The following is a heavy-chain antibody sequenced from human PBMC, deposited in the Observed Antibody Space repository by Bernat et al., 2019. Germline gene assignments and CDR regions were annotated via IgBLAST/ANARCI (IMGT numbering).Heavy chain of an antibody. V-gene: IGHV4-59*11. J-gene: IGHJ3*02. D-gene: IGHD3-22*01. CDR3: ASCYYDSSGYYDAFDI. CDR1: GGSITRHY. Sequence: QVQLQESGPGLVKPSETLSLTCIVSGGSITRHYWSWIRQSPGKGLEWIGYSYYSGRTDYNPSLKSRVTISVDTSKNQFSPKLSSVTAADTAIYYCASCYYDSSGYYDAFDIWGQGTMVTVSS. CDR2: SYYSGRT.